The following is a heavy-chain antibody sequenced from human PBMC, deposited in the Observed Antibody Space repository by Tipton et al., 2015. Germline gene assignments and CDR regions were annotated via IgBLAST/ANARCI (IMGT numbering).Heavy chain of an antibody. Sequence: TLSLTCTVSGDSISSGGYYWSWSRQHPGKGLEWLGYSYYSGSTYYNPSLKSRLTISVDMSKNQFPLKLSSVTAADTAVYYCARVPFDYFDYWGQGTVVTVSS. CDR1: GDSISSGGYY. J-gene: IGHJ4*02. CDR2: SYYSGST. V-gene: IGHV4-31*03. CDR3: ARVPFDYFDY.